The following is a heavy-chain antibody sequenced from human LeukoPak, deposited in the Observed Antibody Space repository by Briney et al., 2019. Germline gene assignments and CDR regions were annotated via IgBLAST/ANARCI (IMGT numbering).Heavy chain of an antibody. CDR3: AKDRWHQLVSYPHHY. V-gene: IGHV3-30*18. CDR2: ISYDGRNK. Sequence: GRSLRLSCAASGFTFSSYAMHWVRQAPGKGLEWVAVISYDGRNKYYAESVKGRITISGDNSKNTLYLQMNSLRAEDTAVYYCAKDRWHQLVSYPHHYWGQGTLVSVSS. J-gene: IGHJ4*02. D-gene: IGHD6-13*01. CDR1: GFTFSSYA.